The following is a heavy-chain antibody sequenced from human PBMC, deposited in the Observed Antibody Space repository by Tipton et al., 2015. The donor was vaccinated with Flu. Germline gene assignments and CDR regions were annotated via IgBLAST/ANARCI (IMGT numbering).Heavy chain of an antibody. J-gene: IGHJ4*02. Sequence: TLSLTCVVSGYSISTGYYWGWIRQPPGKGLEWIGRVFHSGNTYYGPSLKSRVTISLDTFQNHFSLKLISVTAADTAVYYCSRSTYYYGSGTSDYWGQGTLVTVSS. V-gene: IGHV4-38-2*01. CDR2: VFHSGNT. CDR3: SRSTYYYGSGTSDY. CDR1: GYSISTGYY. D-gene: IGHD3-10*01.